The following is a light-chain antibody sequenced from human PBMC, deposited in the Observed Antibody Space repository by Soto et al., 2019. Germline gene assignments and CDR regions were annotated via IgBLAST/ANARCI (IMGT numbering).Light chain of an antibody. CDR1: SSDVGGYNS. J-gene: IGLJ1*01. V-gene: IGLV2-14*03. CDR3: SSYTSSSTRFYV. Sequence: QSALTQPASVSGSPGQSITISCTGSSSDVGGYNSVSWYQQHPGKAPKLMIYDVNYRPSGFSIRFSGSKSGNTASLTISGLQAEDEADYYCSSYTSSSTRFYVFGTGTKLTVL. CDR2: DVN.